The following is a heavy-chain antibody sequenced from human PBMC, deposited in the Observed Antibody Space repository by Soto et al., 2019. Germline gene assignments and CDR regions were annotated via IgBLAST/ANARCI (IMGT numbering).Heavy chain of an antibody. V-gene: IGHV4-59*12. CDR1: GGSLSTYY. CDR2: IYYSGST. Sequence: PSETLSLTCTVSGGSLSTYYWTWIRQPPGKGLEWIGFIYYSGSTNYNPSLKSRVTISVDTSKNQFSLKLSSVTAADTAIYYCARVGGSGWNFDSWGQGILVTVSS. D-gene: IGHD6-19*01. J-gene: IGHJ4*02. CDR3: ARVGGSGWNFDS.